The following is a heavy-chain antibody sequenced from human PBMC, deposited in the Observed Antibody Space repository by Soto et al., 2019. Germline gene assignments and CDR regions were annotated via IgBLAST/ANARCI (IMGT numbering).Heavy chain of an antibody. D-gene: IGHD1-26*01. Sequence: ASVKVSCKASGYTFTGYYMHWVRQAPGQGLEWMGWINPNSGGTNYAQKFQGWVTMTRDTSISTAYMELSRLRSDDTAVYYCAREDGMEYDYYSGMDVWGQGTTVTVSS. CDR3: AREDGMEYDYYSGMDV. V-gene: IGHV1-2*04. J-gene: IGHJ6*02. CDR2: INPNSGGT. CDR1: GYTFTGYY.